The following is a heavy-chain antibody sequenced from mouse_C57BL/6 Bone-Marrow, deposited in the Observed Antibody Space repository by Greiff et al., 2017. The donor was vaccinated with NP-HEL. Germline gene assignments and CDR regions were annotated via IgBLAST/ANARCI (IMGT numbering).Heavy chain of an antibody. CDR2: IYPRSGNT. D-gene: IGHD2-4*01. Sequence: QVQLQQSGAELARPGASVKLSCKASGYTFTSYGISWVKQRTGQGLEWIGEIYPRSGNTYYNEKFKGKATLTADKSSSTAYMELRSLISEDSAVYFCARKTMITPYWYFDVGGTGTTVTVSS. J-gene: IGHJ1*03. CDR1: GYTFTSYG. CDR3: ARKTMITPYWYFDV. V-gene: IGHV1-81*01.